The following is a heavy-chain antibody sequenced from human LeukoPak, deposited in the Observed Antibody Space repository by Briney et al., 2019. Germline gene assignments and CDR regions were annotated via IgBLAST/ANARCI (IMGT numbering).Heavy chain of an antibody. CDR2: IYPGDSDT. V-gene: IGHV5-51*01. D-gene: IGHD3-22*01. J-gene: IGHJ3*02. CDR1: GYSFTSYW. CDR3: ARPYDSSGYTDAFDI. Sequence: GESLKISCKGSGYSFTSYWIGWVRQMPGKGLEWMGIIYPGDSDTRYSPSFQGQVTISADKSISTAYLQWSSLKASDTAMYYCARPYDSSGYTDAFDIWGQGTMVTVSS.